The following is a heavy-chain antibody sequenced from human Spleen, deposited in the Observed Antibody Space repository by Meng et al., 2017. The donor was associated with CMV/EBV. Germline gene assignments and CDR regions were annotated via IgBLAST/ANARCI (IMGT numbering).Heavy chain of an antibody. Sequence: GGSLRLSCAASASTFRTYWMSWVRQAPGKGLEWVANINEDGSQEYYVDSVKGRFTISRDNAKSSLFLQMNSLRAEDTAVYYCARAPKDCSGSTCSLYFDYWGQGTLVTVSS. CDR2: INEDGSQE. D-gene: IGHD2-15*01. CDR3: ARAPKDCSGSTCSLYFDY. CDR1: ASTFRTYW. J-gene: IGHJ4*02. V-gene: IGHV3-7*01.